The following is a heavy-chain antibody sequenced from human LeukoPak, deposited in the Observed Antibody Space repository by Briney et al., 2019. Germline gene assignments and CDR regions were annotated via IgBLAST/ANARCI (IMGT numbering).Heavy chain of an antibody. J-gene: IGHJ4*02. CDR2: INTDGSNT. V-gene: IGHV3-74*01. CDR3: ARDHYGGNSDY. D-gene: IGHD4-23*01. CDR1: GFTFSSYW. Sequence: GGSRRLSCAASGFTFSSYWMHWVRHAPGGGLVWVSSINTDGSNTYYADSVKGRFTISRDNAKNTLCLQMNSLRAEDTAVYYCARDHYGGNSDYWGQGTQVTVSS.